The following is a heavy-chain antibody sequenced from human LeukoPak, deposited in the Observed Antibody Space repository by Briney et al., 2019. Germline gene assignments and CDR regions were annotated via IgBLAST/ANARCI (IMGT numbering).Heavy chain of an antibody. CDR3: ARGKLAYYDYVWGSDRLRRHDAFDI. CDR2: VYPSGST. CDR1: GGSISIGSHY. Sequence: SQTLSLTFTVSGGSISIGSHYWNWIRQPAGKGLEWIGRVYPSGSTKYNPSLKSRLTISVDTSKNQFSLQLSSVTAADTAQYYCARGKLAYYDYVWGSDRLRRHDAFDIWGQGTMVTVSS. V-gene: IGHV4-61*02. D-gene: IGHD3-16*02. J-gene: IGHJ3*02.